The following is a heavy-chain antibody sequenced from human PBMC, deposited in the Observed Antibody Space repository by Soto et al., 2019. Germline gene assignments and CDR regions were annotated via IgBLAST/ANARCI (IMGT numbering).Heavy chain of an antibody. CDR2: ISGSGGST. CDR3: AKALVPYYDFWRGYTNWFDP. J-gene: IGHJ5*02. D-gene: IGHD3-3*01. Sequence: GGSLRLSCAASGFTFSSYAMSWVRQAPGKGLEWVSAISGSGGSTYYADSVKGRFTISRDNSKNTLYLQMNSLRAEDTAVYYCAKALVPYYDFWRGYTNWFDPWGQGDLVTVSS. V-gene: IGHV3-23*01. CDR1: GFTFSSYA.